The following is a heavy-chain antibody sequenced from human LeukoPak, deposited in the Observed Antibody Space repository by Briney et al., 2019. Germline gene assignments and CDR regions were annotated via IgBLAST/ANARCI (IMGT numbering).Heavy chain of an antibody. Sequence: GGSLRLSCAASGFTFSNYGMHWVRQAPGKGLEWVALIWYDGSNKYYTDSVKGRLTISRDNSKDTLFLQMNGLRAEDTAVYYCAREGPRGNSQFDYWGQGTLVTVSS. CDR2: IWYDGSNK. D-gene: IGHD5-24*01. CDR3: AREGPRGNSQFDY. J-gene: IGHJ4*02. CDR1: GFTFSNYG. V-gene: IGHV3-33*01.